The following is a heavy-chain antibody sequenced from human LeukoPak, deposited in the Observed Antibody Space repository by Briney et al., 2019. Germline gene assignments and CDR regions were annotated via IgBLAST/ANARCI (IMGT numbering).Heavy chain of an antibody. Sequence: ASVKVSCKASGYTFTSYYMHWVRQAPGQGLEWMGWINPNSGGTNYAQKFQGRVTINMDTSISTAYMELSRLRSDDTAVYYCARGPRGYYDSSGYGYWGQGTLVTVSS. J-gene: IGHJ4*02. CDR1: GYTFTSYY. D-gene: IGHD3-22*01. CDR2: INPNSGGT. V-gene: IGHV1-2*02. CDR3: ARGPRGYYDSSGYGY.